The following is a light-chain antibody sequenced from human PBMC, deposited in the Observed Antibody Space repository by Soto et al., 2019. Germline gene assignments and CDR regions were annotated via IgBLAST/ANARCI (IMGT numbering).Light chain of an antibody. CDR2: GAS. J-gene: IGKJ4*01. Sequence: EIVMTQSPANLSVSPGERATLSCRASQSVSSNLAWYQQKPGQAPRLLIYGASTRATGIPARFSGSGSGTEFTLTIRSLQSEDFAVYYCQQYNNWPPLTFGGGTKVEIK. CDR1: QSVSSN. V-gene: IGKV3-15*01. CDR3: QQYNNWPPLT.